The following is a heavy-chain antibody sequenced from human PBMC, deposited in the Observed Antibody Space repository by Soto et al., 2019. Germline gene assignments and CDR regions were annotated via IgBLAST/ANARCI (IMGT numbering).Heavy chain of an antibody. V-gene: IGHV4-4*08. CDR2: TSPTGTT. CDR1: GVSISSDY. Sequence: QVQLQESGPGMVKPSETLSLTCTVSGVSISSDYWTWIRQSTGKGLEWIAYTSPTGTTDYNPSLKSRVSISLDTSKNQFSLKLSSVTAADTAGYYCARGPPWMDAFDILGQGTQVTVAP. D-gene: IGHD5-12*01. J-gene: IGHJ3*02. CDR3: ARGPPWMDAFDI.